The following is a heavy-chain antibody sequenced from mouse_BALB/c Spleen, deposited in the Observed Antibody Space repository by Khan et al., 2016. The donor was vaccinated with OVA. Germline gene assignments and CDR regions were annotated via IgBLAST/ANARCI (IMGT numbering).Heavy chain of an antibody. V-gene: IGHV1-4*01. J-gene: IGHJ4*01. CDR1: GYTFTSYS. CDR3: ASDFHYYGSRGALDY. D-gene: IGHD1-1*01. CDR2: INPSNAYT. Sequence: QVQLQQSGAELARPGASVKMSCKASGYTFTSYSMHWIKQRPGQGLEWIGNINPSNAYTNYNQKFKDKATLIADKSSSTAYMQLSSLTSEDSAVYYCASDFHYYGSRGALDYWGQGTSVTVSS.